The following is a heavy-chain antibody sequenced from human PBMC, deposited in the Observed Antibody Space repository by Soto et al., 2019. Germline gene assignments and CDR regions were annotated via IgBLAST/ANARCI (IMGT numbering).Heavy chain of an antibody. CDR2: VHYSGST. V-gene: IGHV4-59*01. Sequence: WETLSLTCNLSGGSFHNFYWLWIRQPPGKGLEWVGHVHYSGSTNYSPSLYSRATISLDTSKSQLSLKLRSVTAADTAMYFCARGVDYYATSGYFSFESWGQGIPVTVSS. CDR3: ARGVDYYATSGYFSFES. J-gene: IGHJ4*02. CDR1: GGSFHNFY. D-gene: IGHD3-16*01.